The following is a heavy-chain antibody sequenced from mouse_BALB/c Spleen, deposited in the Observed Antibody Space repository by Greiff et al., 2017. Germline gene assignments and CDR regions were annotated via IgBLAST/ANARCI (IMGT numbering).Heavy chain of an antibody. CDR1: GFSLTGYG. CDR2: IWGDGST. CDR3: ARDGGYGSYYFDY. Sequence: VMLVESGPGLVAPSQSLSITCTVSGFSLTGYGVNWVRQPPGKGLEWLGMIWGDGSTDYNSALKSRLSISKDNSKSQVFLKMNSLQTDDTARYYCARDGGYGSYYFDYWGQGTTLTVSS. D-gene: IGHD1-2*01. V-gene: IGHV2-6-7*01. J-gene: IGHJ2*01.